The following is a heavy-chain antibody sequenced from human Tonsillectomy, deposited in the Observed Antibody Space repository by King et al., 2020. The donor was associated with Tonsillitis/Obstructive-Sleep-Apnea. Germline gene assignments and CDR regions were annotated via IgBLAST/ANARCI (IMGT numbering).Heavy chain of an antibody. CDR2: INQSGST. V-gene: IGHV4-34*01. Sequence: HVQLQQWGAGLLKPAETLSLTCAVYGGSFSGFYWSWIRQAPGKGLEWIGEINQSGSTNCNPSLKTRVTISLDTSKNQLSLKLSTVTAADTAVYYCARDAWPQGFDPWGQGTLVTVSS. J-gene: IGHJ5*02. D-gene: IGHD5-12*01. CDR3: ARDAWPQGFDP. CDR1: GGSFSGFY.